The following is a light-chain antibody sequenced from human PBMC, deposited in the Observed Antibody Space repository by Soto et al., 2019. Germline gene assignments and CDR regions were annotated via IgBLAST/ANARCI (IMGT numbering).Light chain of an antibody. J-gene: IGKJ1*01. V-gene: IGKV3-15*01. CDR3: QQYNDWPLT. CDR2: GAF. CDR1: QSVSSN. Sequence: EILMTQSPVTLSVSPGERATLSCRASQSVSSNLAWYQQKPGQAPSLLIYGAFTRATGIPARFSGTGSGTEFTLPISSMQSEDFALYYCQQYNDWPLTFGQGTKGEI.